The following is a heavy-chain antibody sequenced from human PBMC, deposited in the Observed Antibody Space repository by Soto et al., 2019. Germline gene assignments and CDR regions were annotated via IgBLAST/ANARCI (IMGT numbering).Heavy chain of an antibody. CDR3: ARARYYYDSSKVHWGKSVDL. V-gene: IGHV2-26*01. D-gene: IGHD3-22*01. Sequence: QVTLKESGPVVVKPTATLTLTCTVAGFSLINGRLGVSWISQSPGKALELLAHIFQNGEKSYRTSLKNRLTISKDTSRGQAGLTMTNTDPVDSATYYCARARYYYDSSKVHWGKSVDLWGHGTLVTVSS. CDR2: IFQNGEK. J-gene: IGHJ4*01. CDR1: GFSLINGRLG.